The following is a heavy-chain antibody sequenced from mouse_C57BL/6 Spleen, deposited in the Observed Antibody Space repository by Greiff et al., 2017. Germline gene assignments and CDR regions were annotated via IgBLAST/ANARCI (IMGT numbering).Heavy chain of an antibody. CDR1: GYTFTSYW. D-gene: IGHD2-4*01. V-gene: IGHV1-69*01. CDR3: ARMITTSDYAMDY. Sequence: VKLQQPGAELVMPGASVKLSCKASGYTFTSYWMHWVKQRPGQGLEWIGEIDPSDSYTNYNQKFKGKSTLTVDKSSSTAYMQLSSLTSEDSAVYYCARMITTSDYAMDYWGQGTSVTVSS. CDR2: IDPSDSYT. J-gene: IGHJ4*01.